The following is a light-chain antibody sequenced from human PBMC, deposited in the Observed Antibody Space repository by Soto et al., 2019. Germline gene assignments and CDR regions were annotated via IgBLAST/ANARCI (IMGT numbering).Light chain of an antibody. V-gene: IGLV2-14*03. CDR2: DVN. CDR1: SSDVGGYNH. CDR3: ASYTSNTTLVV. J-gene: IGLJ2*01. Sequence: QSALAQPASVSGSPGQSITISCTGTSSDVGGYNHVSWYQHYPGKAPKLMLYDVNNRPSGVSNRFSGSKSGNTASLTISGLQAEDESDYYCASYTSNTTLVVFGGGTKLTVL.